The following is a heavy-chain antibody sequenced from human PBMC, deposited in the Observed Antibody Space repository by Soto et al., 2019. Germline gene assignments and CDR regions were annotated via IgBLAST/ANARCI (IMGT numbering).Heavy chain of an antibody. CDR1: GYSFTTYW. D-gene: IGHD2-2*01. Sequence: PGESLKISCKGSGYSFTTYWIGWVRQMPGKGLEWMGINYPGDSETRYSPSFQGQVTISADKSITTSYMQWSSLQDSDTAMYYFARFTSDWRGLLYYCGVDVWGQGTTVTVSS. J-gene: IGHJ6*02. CDR3: ARFTSDWRGLLYYCGVDV. CDR2: NYPGDSET. V-gene: IGHV5-51*01.